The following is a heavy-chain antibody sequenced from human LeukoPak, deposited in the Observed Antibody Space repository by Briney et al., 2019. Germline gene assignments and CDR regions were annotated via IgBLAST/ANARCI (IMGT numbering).Heavy chain of an antibody. V-gene: IGHV4-31*03. D-gene: IGHD5-12*01. CDR1: GGSISSGDYY. J-gene: IGHJ6*03. CDR3: ARGGNSGYDWVYYYYYYMDV. CDR2: IYYSGST. Sequence: SETLSLTCTVSGGSISSGDYYWSWIRQHPGKGLEWIGYIYYSGSTYYNPSLKSRFTISVDTSKNQFSLKLSSVTAADTAVYYCARGGNSGYDWVYYYYYYMDVWGKGTTVTVSS.